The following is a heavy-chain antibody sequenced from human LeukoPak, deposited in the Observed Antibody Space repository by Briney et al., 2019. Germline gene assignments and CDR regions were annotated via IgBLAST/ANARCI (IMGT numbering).Heavy chain of an antibody. Sequence: SETLSLTCTVSGGSISSYYWSWIRQPAGKGLEWIGRIYTSGSTNYNPSLKSRVTMSVDTSKNQFSLKLSSVTAADSAVYYCARDFLEWFQGDAFDIWGQGTMVTVSS. D-gene: IGHD3-3*01. CDR2: IYTSGST. V-gene: IGHV4-4*07. CDR1: GGSISSYY. CDR3: ARDFLEWFQGDAFDI. J-gene: IGHJ3*02.